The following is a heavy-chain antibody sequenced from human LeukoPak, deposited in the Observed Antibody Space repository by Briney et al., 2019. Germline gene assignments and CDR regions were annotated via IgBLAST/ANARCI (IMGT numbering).Heavy chain of an antibody. J-gene: IGHJ4*02. Sequence: GGSLRLSCAASGFTFSSYWMSWVRQAPGKGLEWVANIKQDGSEKYYVDSVKGRFTISRDNAKNSLYLQMNSLRAEDTAVYYCATSEYYYDSSGYLDYWGQGTLVTVSS. CDR1: GFTFSSYW. D-gene: IGHD3-22*01. CDR2: IKQDGSEK. V-gene: IGHV3-7*01. CDR3: ATSEYYYDSSGYLDY.